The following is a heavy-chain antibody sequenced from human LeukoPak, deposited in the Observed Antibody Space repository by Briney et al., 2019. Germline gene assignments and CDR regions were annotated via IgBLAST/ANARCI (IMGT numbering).Heavy chain of an antibody. CDR3: AREYQLVERGYSGYFDY. CDR2: ISYDGSNK. Sequence: GGSLRLSCAASGFTFSSYGMHWVRQAPGKGLEWVAVISYDGSNKYYADSVKGRFTISRDNSKNTLYLQMNSLRAEDTAVYYCAREYQLVERGYSGYFDYWGQGTLVTVSS. J-gene: IGHJ4*02. CDR1: GFTFSSYG. V-gene: IGHV3-30*03. D-gene: IGHD5-12*01.